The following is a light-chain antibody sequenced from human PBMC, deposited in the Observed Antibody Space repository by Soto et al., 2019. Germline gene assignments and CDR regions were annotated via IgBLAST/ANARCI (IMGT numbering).Light chain of an antibody. J-gene: IGKJ4*01. CDR2: KVY. Sequence: VVVTQSPLYLPVTLGQSASISCKSSQSLVYSDGHTYLNRFQQRPGQSPRRLIYKVYNRAYGVPDRFSGSESGSDFTLKISRVEAEDVGVYYCMQGTQRTLTFGVGTKVEIK. CDR1: QSLVYSDGHTY. V-gene: IGKV2-30*01. CDR3: MQGTQRTLT.